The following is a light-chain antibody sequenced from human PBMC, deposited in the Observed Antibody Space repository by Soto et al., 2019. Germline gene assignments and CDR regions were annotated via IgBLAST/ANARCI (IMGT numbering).Light chain of an antibody. Sequence: QSALTQPPSASGSPGQSVTISCTGTSSDVGGYNYVSWYQQHPGKAPKLMIYEVSNRPSGVSNRFSGSKSGNTASLTISGLQAEDEADYYCSSYTSGSTYVFGTGTKVTVL. CDR2: EVS. CDR3: SSYTSGSTYV. CDR1: SSDVGGYNY. V-gene: IGLV2-14*01. J-gene: IGLJ1*01.